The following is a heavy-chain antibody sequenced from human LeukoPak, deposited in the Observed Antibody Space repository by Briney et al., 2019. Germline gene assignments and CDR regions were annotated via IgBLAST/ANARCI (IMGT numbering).Heavy chain of an antibody. V-gene: IGHV4-59*01. CDR2: IYYSGST. Sequence: SETLSLTCTVSGGSISSYYWSWIRQPPGKGLEWIGYIYYSGSTNYNPSLKSRVTISVDTSKNQFSLKLSSVTAADTAVYYCARGQVGATKGVFYFDYWGQGTLVTVSS. CDR3: ARGQVGATKGVFYFDY. CDR1: GGSISSYY. D-gene: IGHD1-26*01. J-gene: IGHJ4*02.